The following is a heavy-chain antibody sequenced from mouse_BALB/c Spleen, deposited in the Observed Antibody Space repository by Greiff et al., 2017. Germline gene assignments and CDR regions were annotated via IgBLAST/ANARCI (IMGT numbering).Heavy chain of an antibody. D-gene: IGHD3-1*01. V-gene: IGHV1-14*01. CDR2: INPYNDGT. CDR1: GYTFTSYV. Sequence: EVQLQQSGPELVKPGASVKMSCKASGYTFTSYVMHWVKQKPGQGLEWIGYINPYNDGTKYNEKFKGKATLTSDKSSSTAYMELSSLTSEDSAVYYCATQLERSWFAYWGQGTLVTVSA. CDR3: ATQLERSWFAY. J-gene: IGHJ3*01.